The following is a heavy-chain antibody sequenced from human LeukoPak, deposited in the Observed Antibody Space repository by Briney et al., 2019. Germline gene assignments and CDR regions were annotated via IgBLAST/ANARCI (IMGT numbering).Heavy chain of an antibody. CDR1: GFTFSSYG. D-gene: IGHD3-10*01. Sequence: PGRSLRLSCAASGFTFSSYGMHWVRQAPGKGLEWVAVISYDGSNKYYADSVKGRFTISRDNSKNTLYLQMNSLRAEDTAVYYCAKSKGWFGELLVGYGMDVWGQGTTVTVSS. CDR2: ISYDGSNK. J-gene: IGHJ6*02. CDR3: AKSKGWFGELLVGYGMDV. V-gene: IGHV3-30*18.